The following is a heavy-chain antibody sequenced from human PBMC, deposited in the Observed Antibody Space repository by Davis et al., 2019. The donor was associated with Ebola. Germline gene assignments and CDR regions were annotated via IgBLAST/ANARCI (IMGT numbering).Heavy chain of an antibody. CDR3: ARVGAYTIGYYFDY. D-gene: IGHD1-26*01. Sequence: PSETLSLTCTVSGGSISSYYWSWIRQPAGKGLEWIGRIYSSGSTNYNPSLKSRVSMSVDTSKNQFSLKLSSVTAADTAVYYCARVGAYTIGYYFDYWGQGTLVTVSS. CDR2: IYSSGST. V-gene: IGHV4-4*07. J-gene: IGHJ4*02. CDR1: GGSISSYY.